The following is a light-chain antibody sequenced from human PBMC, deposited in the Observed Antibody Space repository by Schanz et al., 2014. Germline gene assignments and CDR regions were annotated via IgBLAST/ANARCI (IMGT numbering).Light chain of an antibody. J-gene: IGLJ2*01. CDR1: SSDVGGYNY. Sequence: QSALTQPPSASGSPGQSVTISCTGTSSDVGGYNYVSWYQQLPGKAPKLIISDVTRRPSGVPDRFSGSKSDNTASLTISGLQAEDEADYYCCSYVGHSTVLFGGGTKLTVL. CDR3: CSYVGHSTVL. V-gene: IGLV2-8*01. CDR2: DVT.